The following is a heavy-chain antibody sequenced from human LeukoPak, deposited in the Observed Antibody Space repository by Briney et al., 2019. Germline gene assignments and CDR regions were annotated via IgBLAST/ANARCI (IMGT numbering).Heavy chain of an antibody. CDR2: IYTSGST. J-gene: IGHJ4*02. D-gene: IGHD3-22*01. CDR3: ARDGGYYDSSGLDY. Sequence: SETLSLTCTVSGDSISTTYYYWSWIRQPAGKGLEWIGRIYTSGSTNYNPSLKSRVTMSVDTSKNQFSLKLSSVTAADTAVYYCARDGGYYDSSGLDYWGQGTLVTVSS. V-gene: IGHV4-4*07. CDR1: GDSISTTYYY.